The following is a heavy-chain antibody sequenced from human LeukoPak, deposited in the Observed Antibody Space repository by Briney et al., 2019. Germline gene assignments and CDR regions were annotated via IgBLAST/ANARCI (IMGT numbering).Heavy chain of an antibody. J-gene: IGHJ6*03. V-gene: IGHV4-61*02. Sequence: PSETLSLTCTVSGGSISSGSYYWSWLRQPAGKGREWIGRIYNSENTRYNPSLQSRVTMSLDTSKNQFSLRLSSVTAADTAVYYCARGRVPPFLNFYHYMDVWGKGTTVTVSS. CDR1: GGSISSGSYY. CDR2: IYNSENT. D-gene: IGHD2-2*01. CDR3: ARGRVPPFLNFYHYMDV.